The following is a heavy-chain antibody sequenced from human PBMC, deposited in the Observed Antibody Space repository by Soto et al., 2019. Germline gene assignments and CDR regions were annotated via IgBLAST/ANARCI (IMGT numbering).Heavy chain of an antibody. V-gene: IGHV1-3*01. Sequence: QVPLVQSGAEVKKPGASVKVSCKASGYTFTTYAMHWVRQAPGQRLEWMGWINAGNGNTQYLQNFQGRVTFTRDTSASTAYMELSSLRSEDTAVYYCASVDYGDFWGQGTLVTVSS. CDR2: INAGNGNT. J-gene: IGHJ4*02. CDR1: GYTFTTYA. CDR3: ASVDYGDF.